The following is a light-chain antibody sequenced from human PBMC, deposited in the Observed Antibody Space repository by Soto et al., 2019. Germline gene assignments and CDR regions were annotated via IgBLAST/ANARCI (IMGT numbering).Light chain of an antibody. J-gene: IGLJ2*01. CDR2: RNN. CDR1: SSNIGSNY. CDR3: ATWDGSLSGPV. V-gene: IGLV1-47*01. Sequence: QSVLTQPPSASGTPGQRVTISCSGSSSNIGSNYVYWYQQLPGTAPKLLIYRNNQRPSGVPDRLSGAKSGTSASLAISGLRSEDEADYYCATWDGSLSGPVFGGGTKLTVL.